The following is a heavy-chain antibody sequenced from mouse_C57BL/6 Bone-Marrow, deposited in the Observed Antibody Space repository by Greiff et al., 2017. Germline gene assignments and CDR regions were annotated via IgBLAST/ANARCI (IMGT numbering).Heavy chain of an antibody. CDR3: ARDNYYGCSPFAY. CDR2: ISPGSGST. D-gene: IGHD1-1*01. J-gene: IGHJ3*01. CDR1: GYTFTSYW. Sequence: VQLQQSGAELVKPGASVKMSCKASGYTFTSYWITWVKQRPGQGLEWIGDISPGSGSTYYKEKVKSKATLTVDKSSSTAYMQLSSLTSEDSAVYYCARDNYYGCSPFAYWGQGTLVTVSA. V-gene: IGHV1-55*01.